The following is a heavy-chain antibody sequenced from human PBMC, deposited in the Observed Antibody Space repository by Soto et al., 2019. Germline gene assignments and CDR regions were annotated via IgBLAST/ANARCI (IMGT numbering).Heavy chain of an antibody. D-gene: IGHD2-15*01. V-gene: IGHV3-72*01. J-gene: IGHJ4*02. CDR1: GFTFNDHQ. Sequence: EVQLVESGGGSVQPGGSLRLSCAASGFTFNDHQMDWVRQAPGKGLEWIGRSRNKVNSYTTEYAASVKGRFTISRDDSKKSLFLQMNSLKTEDTAVYYCASGYCEGSTCYSSPGNYWGQGTLVTVSS. CDR2: SRNKVNSYTT. CDR3: ASGYCEGSTCYSSPGNY.